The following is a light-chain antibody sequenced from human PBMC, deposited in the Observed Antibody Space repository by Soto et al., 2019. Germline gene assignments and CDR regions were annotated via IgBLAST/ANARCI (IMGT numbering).Light chain of an antibody. CDR1: QTVSSSY. Sequence: EVVFTQTPVTLSLSPGDRAPRSCGARQTVSSSYLAWYQQKPGQAPRRLIYGASSSATGSPDRISGSGSGTAFSLPISSREPEDFAAYYCQQYGDSLSITFGQGTRLEIK. V-gene: IGKV3-20*01. CDR2: GAS. J-gene: IGKJ5*01. CDR3: QQYGDSLSIT.